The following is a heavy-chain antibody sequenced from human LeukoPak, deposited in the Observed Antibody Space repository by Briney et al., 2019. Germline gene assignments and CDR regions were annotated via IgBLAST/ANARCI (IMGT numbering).Heavy chain of an antibody. V-gene: IGHV3-7*03. CDR1: GFTFSSYW. Sequence: GGSLRLSCAASGFTFSSYWMTWVRQAPGKGLEWVANIKRDGSEKHYVDSVKGRFTISRDNAKNSMFLQMNSLRAEDTAVYYCTTGEYCGGDCYSSFDYWGQGTLVTVSS. CDR2: IKRDGSEK. D-gene: IGHD2-21*02. J-gene: IGHJ4*02. CDR3: TTGEYCGGDCYSSFDY.